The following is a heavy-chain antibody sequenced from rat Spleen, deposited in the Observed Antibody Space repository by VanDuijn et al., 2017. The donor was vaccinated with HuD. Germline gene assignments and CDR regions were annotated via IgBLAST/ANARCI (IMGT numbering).Heavy chain of an antibody. D-gene: IGHD1-12*02. Sequence: EVQLVESGGGLVQPGRSLKLSCAASGFTFSDYNMAWVRQAPKKGLEWVATIIYDGSRTYYRDSVKGRFTISRDNAKSTLYLQMDSLRSEDTATYYCARLYDGTYYLFAYWGQGTLVTVSS. J-gene: IGHJ3*01. CDR2: IIYDGSRT. V-gene: IGHV5S10*01. CDR1: GFTFSDYN. CDR3: ARLYDGTYYLFAY.